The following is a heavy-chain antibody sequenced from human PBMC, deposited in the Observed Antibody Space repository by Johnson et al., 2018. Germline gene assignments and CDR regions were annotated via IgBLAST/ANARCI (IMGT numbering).Heavy chain of an antibody. Sequence: EVQLVESGGGVVQPGRSLRLSCAASGFTFGDYVMSWFRQAPGKGLEWVGFIRRKTYGGTTEYAASVKGRFTISRDDSKSIVYLQMSSLTTEDTAVYYCTRDWGSACSSTSCYARGFQLWGQGTLVTVSS. V-gene: IGHV3-49*03. J-gene: IGHJ1*01. D-gene: IGHD2-2*01. CDR2: IRRKTYGGTT. CDR3: TRDWGSACSSTSCYARGFQL. CDR1: GFTFGDYV.